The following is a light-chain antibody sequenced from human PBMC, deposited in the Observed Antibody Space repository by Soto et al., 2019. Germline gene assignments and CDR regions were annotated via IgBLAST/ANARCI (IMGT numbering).Light chain of an antibody. CDR2: AAS. CDR1: QSISSY. CDR3: QQSYSTPRT. V-gene: IGKV1-39*01. Sequence: DIQMTQSPSSLSASVGDRLTITCRASQSISSYLNWYQQKPGKAPKLLINAASSLQSGVPSRFSGSGSGTDCTLTISSLQPEDFATYYCQQSYSTPRTFGQGTKVEIK. J-gene: IGKJ1*01.